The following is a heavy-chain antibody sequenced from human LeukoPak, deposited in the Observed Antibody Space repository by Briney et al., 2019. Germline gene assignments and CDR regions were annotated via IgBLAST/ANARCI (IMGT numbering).Heavy chain of an antibody. D-gene: IGHD2-21*01. CDR2: ISSDGNTE. J-gene: IGHJ4*02. Sequence: PGGSLRLSCAASGFSFSSYPMNWVRQAPGKGLEWVSHISSDGNTEYYVDAPRGRFTMSRDNAKNSVFLQINSLRAEDTAVYYCARDTVNAPFVISLDYWGQGALVTVSS. CDR1: GFSFSSYP. CDR3: ARDTVNAPFVISLDY. V-gene: IGHV3-48*03.